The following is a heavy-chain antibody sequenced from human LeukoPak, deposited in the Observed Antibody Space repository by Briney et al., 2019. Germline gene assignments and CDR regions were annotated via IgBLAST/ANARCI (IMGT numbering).Heavy chain of an antibody. CDR1: GFTFSSYS. V-gene: IGHV3-7*01. CDR3: AKGSKLVVITRDHYMAV. D-gene: IGHD3-22*01. Sequence: GGSLRLSCAASGFTFSSYSMNWVRQAPGKGLEWVANIKEDGSEKRYVDSVKGRFTISRDNSKKTLYLQMNSLRAGDTAVYYCAKGSKLVVITRDHYMAVWGKGTTVTVSS. CDR2: IKEDGSEK. J-gene: IGHJ6*03.